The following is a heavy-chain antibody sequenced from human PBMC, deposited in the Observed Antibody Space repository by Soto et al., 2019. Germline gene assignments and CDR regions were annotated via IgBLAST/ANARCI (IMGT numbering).Heavy chain of an antibody. J-gene: IGHJ4*02. D-gene: IGHD5-12*01. V-gene: IGHV3-23*01. Sequence: PGGSLRLSCAASGFTFSSYAMTWVRQAPGKGLEWVSAISYSGVSTYYADSVKGRFTISRDSSENTLSLQMNSLRVDDTAVYYCARTRGYSDYDLDYWGQGTRGTFSP. CDR3: ARTRGYSDYDLDY. CDR1: GFTFSSYA. CDR2: ISYSGVST.